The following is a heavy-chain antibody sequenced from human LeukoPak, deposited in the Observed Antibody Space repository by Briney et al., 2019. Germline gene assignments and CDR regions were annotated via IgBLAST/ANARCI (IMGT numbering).Heavy chain of an antibody. CDR1: GYTFTSYG. D-gene: IGHD4-17*01. J-gene: IGHJ5*02. Sequence: GASVKVSYKASGYTFTSYGISWVRQAPGQGLEWMGWVSPYNGNTNYAQKLQGRVTMTTDTSTSTAYMELRSLRSDDTAVYYCARDTYGDYGQGWFDPWGQGTLVTVSS. CDR2: VSPYNGNT. V-gene: IGHV1-18*01. CDR3: ARDTYGDYGQGWFDP.